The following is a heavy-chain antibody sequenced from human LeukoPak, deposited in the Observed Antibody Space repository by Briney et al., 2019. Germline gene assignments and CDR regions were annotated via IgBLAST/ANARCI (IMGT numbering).Heavy chain of an antibody. Sequence: GGSLRLSCAASGITVSNYGMTWVRQAPGKGLEWVSAFSATDGSAQYADSVRGRFSISRDNSKNTLYLQMNSLRAEDTAVYYCAKSDRFRVHCSSTSCYGWYFDLWGRGTLVTVSS. D-gene: IGHD2-2*01. J-gene: IGHJ2*01. CDR1: GITVSNYG. CDR3: AKSDRFRVHCSSTSCYGWYFDL. V-gene: IGHV3-23*01. CDR2: FSATDGSA.